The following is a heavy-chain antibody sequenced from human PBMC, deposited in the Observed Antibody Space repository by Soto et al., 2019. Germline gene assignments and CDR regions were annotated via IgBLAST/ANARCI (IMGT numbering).Heavy chain of an antibody. V-gene: IGHV3-23*01. CDR3: AKGTNTTMVPPYYHYGMDV. Sequence: RGWSRGGGCAASGWTVSSYAMSWVRQAPGKGLEWVSAISGSGESTYYADSVKGRFTISRDNSKNTLYLKMNSLRAEDTDVYYCAKGTNTTMVPPYYHYGMDVCRQGSTV. D-gene: IGHD3-10*01. CDR2: ISGSGEST. CDR1: GWTVSSYA. J-gene: IGHJ6*01.